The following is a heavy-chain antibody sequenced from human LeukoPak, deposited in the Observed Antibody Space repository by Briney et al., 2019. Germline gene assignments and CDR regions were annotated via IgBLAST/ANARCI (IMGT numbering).Heavy chain of an antibody. V-gene: IGHV1-69*05. CDR3: ARGVYGRSLLYMPPDDY. CDR1: GGTFRSYA. Sequence: SVKVSCKASGGTFRSYAISWVRQAPGQGLEWMGGIIPIFGTANYAQKFQGRVTITTDESTSTAYMELSSLRSEDTAVYYCARGVYGRSLLYMPPDDYWGQGTLVTVSS. J-gene: IGHJ4*02. CDR2: IIPIFGTA. D-gene: IGHD3-10*01.